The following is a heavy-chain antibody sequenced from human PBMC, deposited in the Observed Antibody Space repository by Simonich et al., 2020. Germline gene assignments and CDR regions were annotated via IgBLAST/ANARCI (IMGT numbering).Heavy chain of an antibody. CDR3: ARGRNDFDY. D-gene: IGHD1-1*01. CDR2: INWKCGRT. Sequence: EVQLGESGGGVVRPGGSLRLSCAAYGLTFDDDGMSWDRQAPWRGRDWVAGINWKCGRTGYANSVKGRFTISRDNAKYSLYLQRNILRAEDTALYHCARGRNDFDYWGQGTLVTVSS. J-gene: IGHJ4*02. V-gene: IGHV3-20*01. CDR1: GLTFDDDG.